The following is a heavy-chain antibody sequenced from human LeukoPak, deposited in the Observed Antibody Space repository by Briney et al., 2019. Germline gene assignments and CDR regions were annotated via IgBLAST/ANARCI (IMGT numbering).Heavy chain of an antibody. CDR3: ARVPSGGNKFDP. CDR1: GCTFTSYG. D-gene: IGHD6-25*01. Sequence: GASVEVSCKASGCTFTSYGISWVRQAPGQGVEWMGWMDPNSANTGYAQKFQGRVTMTRNTSISTAYMELSSLRSEDTAVYYCARVPSGGNKFDPWGQGTLVTVSS. CDR2: MDPNSANT. V-gene: IGHV1-8*02. J-gene: IGHJ5*02.